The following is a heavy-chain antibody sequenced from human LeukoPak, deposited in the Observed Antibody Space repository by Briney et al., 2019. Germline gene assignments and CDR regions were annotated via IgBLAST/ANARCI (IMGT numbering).Heavy chain of an antibody. CDR1: GFTFSSYA. V-gene: IGHV3-30-3*01. CDR2: ISYDGSNK. D-gene: IGHD1-26*01. J-gene: IGHJ4*02. CDR3: ARDRGSYYVWYYFDY. Sequence: PGRSLRLSCAASGFTFSSYAMHWVRQAPGKGLEWVAVISYDGSNKYYADSVKGRFTISRDNSKNTLYLQMNSLRVEDTAVYYCARDRGSYYVWYYFDYWGQGTLVTVSS.